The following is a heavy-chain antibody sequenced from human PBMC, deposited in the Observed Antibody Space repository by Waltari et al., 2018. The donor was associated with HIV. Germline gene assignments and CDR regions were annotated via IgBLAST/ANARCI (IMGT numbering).Heavy chain of an antibody. CDR2: MSVSGGST. CDR1: GFTFSSYA. J-gene: IGHJ4*02. D-gene: IGHD7-27*01. Sequence: EVQLLESGGGLVQPGGSLRLSCATSGFTFSSYAMSWVRQAPRKGLEGGSAMSVSGGSTYDADSVKGRFTISRDNSKNTLYLQMDSLRAEDTAVYYCARQSLGSFDYWGQGTLVTVSS. V-gene: IGHV3-23*01. CDR3: ARQSLGSFDY.